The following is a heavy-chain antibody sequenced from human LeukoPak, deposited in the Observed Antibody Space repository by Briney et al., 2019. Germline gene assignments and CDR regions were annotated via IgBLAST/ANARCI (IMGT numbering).Heavy chain of an antibody. CDR1: GGSISSGDYY. V-gene: IGHV4-30-4*01. J-gene: IGHJ4*02. CDR2: IYYSGST. CDR3: ARGGPYDSSSYPLGY. Sequence: SETLSLTCTVSGGSISSGDYYWSWIRQPPGKGLEWIGYIYYSGSTYYNPSLKSRVTISVDTSKNQFSLKLSSVTAADTAVYYCARGGPYDSSSYPLGYWGQGTLVTVSS. D-gene: IGHD3-22*01.